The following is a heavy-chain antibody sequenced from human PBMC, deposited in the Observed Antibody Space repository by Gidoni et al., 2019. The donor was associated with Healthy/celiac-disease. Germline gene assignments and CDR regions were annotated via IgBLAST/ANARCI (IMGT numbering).Heavy chain of an antibody. D-gene: IGHD1-26*01. CDR2: IYYSGST. J-gene: IGHJ4*02. CDR3: ARLEVGALDY. Sequence: QLQLQESGPGLVKPSETLSLTCTVSGGSISSSSYYWGWIRQPPGKGLEWIGSIYYSGSTYYTPSLKSRVTISVDTSKNQFSLKLSSVTAADTAVYYCARLEVGALDYWGQGTLVTVSS. CDR1: GGSISSSSYY. V-gene: IGHV4-39*01.